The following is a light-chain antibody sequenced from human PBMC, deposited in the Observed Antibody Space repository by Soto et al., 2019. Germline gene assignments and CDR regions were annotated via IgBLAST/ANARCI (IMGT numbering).Light chain of an antibody. J-gene: IGKJ5*01. CDR1: QGINNY. Sequence: ILLTQSPVTLSSSAGERATLSCRASQGINNYLAWYQQKPGQAPGLLIYDASTWATGIPARFSGSGSGTDFTLTISRLEPEDFAVYYCQQRFNWQVTFGEGTQLEIK. CDR2: DAS. V-gene: IGKV3-11*01. CDR3: QQRFNWQVT.